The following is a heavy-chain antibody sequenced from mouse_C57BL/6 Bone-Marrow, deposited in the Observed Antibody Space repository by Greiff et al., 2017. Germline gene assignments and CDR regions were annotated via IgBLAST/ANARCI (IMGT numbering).Heavy chain of an antibody. Sequence: QVQLQQSGPGLVAPSQSLSITCTVSGFSLTSYGVDWVRQSPGKGLEWLGVIWGVGSTNYNSALKSRLSISKDNSKSQVFLKMNSLQTDDTAMYYCASYPTEGGRFAYWGQGTLVTVSA. J-gene: IGHJ3*01. CDR3: ASYPTEGGRFAY. D-gene: IGHD4-1*02. CDR2: IWGVGST. V-gene: IGHV2-6*01. CDR1: GFSLTSYG.